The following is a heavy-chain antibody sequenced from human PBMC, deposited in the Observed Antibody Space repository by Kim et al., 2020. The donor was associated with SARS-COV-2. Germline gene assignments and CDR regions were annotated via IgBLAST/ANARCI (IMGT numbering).Heavy chain of an antibody. CDR3: AKDLSPPNIAAAGPFDY. D-gene: IGHD6-13*01. CDR2: IYSGGSST. J-gene: IGHJ4*02. Sequence: GGSLRLSCAASGFTFSSYAMSWVRQAPGKGLEWVSVIYSGGSSTYYADSVKGRFTISRDNSKNTLYLQMNSLRAEDTAVYYCAKDLSPPNIAAAGPFDYWGQGTLVTVSS. V-gene: IGHV3-23*03. CDR1: GFTFSSYA.